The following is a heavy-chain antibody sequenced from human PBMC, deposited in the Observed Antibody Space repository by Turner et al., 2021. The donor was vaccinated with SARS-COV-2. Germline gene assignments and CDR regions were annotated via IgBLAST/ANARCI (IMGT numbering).Heavy chain of an antibody. Sequence: QVQLVQSGAEVQGPGASVTVSCQASRYTCDGFYIHWVRQAPGQGLEWMGRINCKSDSGTSYAQKFQGRVTGTRDTSMSTVYMELTSLTSDDTAVYYCERDNKSHLTPWFDPWGQGTLVTVSS. J-gene: IGHJ5*02. CDR1: RYTCDGFY. V-gene: IGHV1-2*06. D-gene: IGHD3-9*01. CDR2: INCKSDSGT. CDR3: ERDNKSHLTPWFDP.